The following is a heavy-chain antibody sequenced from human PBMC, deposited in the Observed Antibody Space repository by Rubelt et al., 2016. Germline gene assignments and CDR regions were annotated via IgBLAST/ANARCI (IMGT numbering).Heavy chain of an antibody. J-gene: IGHJ4*02. CDR1: TFTSYG. Sequence: TFTSYGMHWVRQAPGKGLESVAVIWSDGSNKDYADSVEGRFTISRDNSKNTLYLEINSLRGEDTAVYYCGRDARGGRIVGATSLVGYWGQGTLVTVSS. V-gene: IGHV3-33*01. CDR3: GRDARGGRIVGATSLVGY. CDR2: IWSDGSNK. D-gene: IGHD1-26*01.